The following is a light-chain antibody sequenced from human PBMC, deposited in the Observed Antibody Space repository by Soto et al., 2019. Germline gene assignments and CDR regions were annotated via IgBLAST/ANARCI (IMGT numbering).Light chain of an antibody. V-gene: IGLV1-40*01. Sequence: QAVVTQPPSVSGAPGQRVTISCTGSSSNIGAGYDVHWYQQLPGTAPKLLIYGNSNRPSGVPDRFSGSKSGISASLAITGLQAEDEADYYCQSYDSSLSGWVFGGGTKLTVL. J-gene: IGLJ3*02. CDR3: QSYDSSLSGWV. CDR2: GNS. CDR1: SSNIGAGYD.